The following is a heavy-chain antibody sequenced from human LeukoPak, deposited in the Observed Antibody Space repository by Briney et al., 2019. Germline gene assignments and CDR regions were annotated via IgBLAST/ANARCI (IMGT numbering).Heavy chain of an antibody. CDR1: GFTFSNYV. V-gene: IGHV3-30*18. Sequence: GGSLRLSCAASGFTFSNYVMHWVRQAPGKGLEWVAIISYDGSNKYYADSVKGRFTISRDNSKNTLYLQMNSLRAEDTAVYYCAKDPRRYTRTGGYFDYWGQGTLVTVSS. D-gene: IGHD6-13*01. CDR3: AKDPRRYTRTGGYFDY. CDR2: ISYDGSNK. J-gene: IGHJ4*02.